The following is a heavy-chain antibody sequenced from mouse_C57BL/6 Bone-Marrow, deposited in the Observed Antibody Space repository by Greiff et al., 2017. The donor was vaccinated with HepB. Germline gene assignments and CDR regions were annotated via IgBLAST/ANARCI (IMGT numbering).Heavy chain of an antibody. J-gene: IGHJ4*01. CDR2: INPNNGGT. CDR3: ARSGGYDAYYYAMDY. V-gene: IGHV1-18*01. CDR1: GYTFTDYN. Sequence: VQLQQSGPELVKPGASVKITCKASGYTFTDYNMDWVKQSHGKSLEWIGDINPNNGGTIFNQKFKGKATLTVDKSSSTAYMELRSLTSEDTAVYYCARSGGYDAYYYAMDYWGQGTSVTVSS. D-gene: IGHD2-2*01.